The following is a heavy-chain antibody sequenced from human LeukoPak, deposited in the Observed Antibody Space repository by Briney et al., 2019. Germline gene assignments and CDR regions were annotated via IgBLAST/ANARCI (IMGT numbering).Heavy chain of an antibody. J-gene: IGHJ4*02. D-gene: IGHD3-10*01. Sequence: GGSLRLSCAASGFSISTYWIHWVRQAPGKGLGWVSRINPDWSTTYYADSVKGRITISRDNAKNTLYLQMNSLRAEDTAVYYCVRGVAASYGQFDNWGQGTLVTVSS. CDR2: INPDWSTT. CDR3: VRGVAASYGQFDN. V-gene: IGHV3-74*01. CDR1: GFSISTYW.